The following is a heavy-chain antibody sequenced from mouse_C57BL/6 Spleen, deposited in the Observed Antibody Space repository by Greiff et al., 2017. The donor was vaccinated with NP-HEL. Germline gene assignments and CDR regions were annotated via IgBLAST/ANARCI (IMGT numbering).Heavy chain of an antibody. Sequence: EVKLMESGPGLVKPSQSLSLTCSVTGYSITSGYYWNWIRQFPGNKLEWMGYISYDGSNNYNPSLKNRISITRDTSKNQFFLKLNSVTTEDTATYDCARSSLYSIDYWGQGTTLTVSS. V-gene: IGHV3-6*01. CDR3: ARSSLYSIDY. CDR2: ISYDGSN. CDR1: GYSITSGYY. D-gene: IGHD2-1*01. J-gene: IGHJ2*01.